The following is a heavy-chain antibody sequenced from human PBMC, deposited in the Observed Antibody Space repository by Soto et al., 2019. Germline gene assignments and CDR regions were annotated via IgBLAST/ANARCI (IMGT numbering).Heavy chain of an antibody. V-gene: IGHV3-15*01. CDR3: TTFPESKNL. Sequence: GGSLRLSCAASGFTFSNAWMSWVRQAPGKGLEWVGRIKSKTGGGTTDYAAPVKGRFTISRDDSKNTLYLQMNSLKTEDTAVYYCTTFPESKNLWGQGTLVTVSS. CDR1: GFTFSNAW. J-gene: IGHJ4*02. CDR2: IKSKTGGGTT.